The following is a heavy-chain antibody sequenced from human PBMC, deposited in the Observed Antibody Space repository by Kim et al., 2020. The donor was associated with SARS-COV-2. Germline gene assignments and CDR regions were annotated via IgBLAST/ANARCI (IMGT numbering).Heavy chain of an antibody. V-gene: IGHV3-48*03. CDR1: GFTFSSYE. Sequence: GGSLRLSCAASGFTFSSYEMNWVRQAPGKGLEWVSYISSSGSTIYYADSVKGRFTISRDNAKNSLYLQMNSLRAEDTAVYYCARVQRYFDWLLPRKNAAFDYWGQGTLVTVSS. CDR3: ARVQRYFDWLLPRKNAAFDY. D-gene: IGHD3-9*01. CDR2: ISSSGSTI. J-gene: IGHJ4*02.